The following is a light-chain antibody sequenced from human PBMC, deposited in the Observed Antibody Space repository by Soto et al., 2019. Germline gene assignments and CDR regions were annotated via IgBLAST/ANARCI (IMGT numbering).Light chain of an antibody. CDR2: LGS. Sequence: DIVMTQSPLSLPFTPGEPASISCRSSQSLLHSNGYNYLDWYLQKPGQSPQLLIYLGSNRASGVPDRFSGSGSGTDFTLKISRVEAEDVGVYYCMQALQTPGLTFGGGTKVEIK. J-gene: IGKJ4*01. CDR3: MQALQTPGLT. CDR1: QSLLHSNGYNY. V-gene: IGKV2-28*01.